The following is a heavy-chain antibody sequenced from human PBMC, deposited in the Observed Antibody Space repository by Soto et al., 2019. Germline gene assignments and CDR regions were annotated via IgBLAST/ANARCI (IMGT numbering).Heavy chain of an antibody. Sequence: QVQWVQSGAEVKKPGASVKVSCKSSGYTFSMSGISWVRQAPGQGLEWMGWISGYNGKTNYEQKFQDRVTMTTDTSTNMAYMELRSLRSDDTAVYYCAREGPRPYYYYGMDVWGQGTTVTVSS. J-gene: IGHJ6*02. CDR1: GYTFSMSG. V-gene: IGHV1-18*01. CDR2: ISGYNGKT. CDR3: AREGPRPYYYYGMDV.